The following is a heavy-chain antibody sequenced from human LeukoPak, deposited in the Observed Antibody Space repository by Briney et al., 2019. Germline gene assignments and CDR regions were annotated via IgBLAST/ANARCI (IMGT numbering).Heavy chain of an antibody. J-gene: IGHJ4*02. CDR2: IYYSGST. D-gene: IGHD3-9*01. Sequence: ASETLSLTCTVSGGSISSYYWSWIRQPPGKGLEWIGYIYYSGSTNYNPSLKSRVTISVDTSKNQFSLKLSSVTAADTAVYYCARDQGYYGILTGSIDYWGQGTLVTVSS. V-gene: IGHV4-59*01. CDR3: ARDQGYYGILTGSIDY. CDR1: GGSISSYY.